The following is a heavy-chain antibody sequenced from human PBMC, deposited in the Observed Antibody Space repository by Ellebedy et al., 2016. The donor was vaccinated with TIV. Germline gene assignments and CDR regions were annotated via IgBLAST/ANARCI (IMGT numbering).Heavy chain of an antibody. CDR1: GYLFTNYW. D-gene: IGHD6-19*01. Sequence: GESLKISCKVSGYLFTNYWIVWVRQMPGRGLEWMGNIHPGDSDTRKSPSYEGQVTMSVDKSISTAYLQWSSLKASDTAIYYCARLNIAVGGTPWDSWGQGTLVTVSS. CDR3: ARLNIAVGGTPWDS. J-gene: IGHJ4*02. V-gene: IGHV5-51*01. CDR2: IHPGDSDT.